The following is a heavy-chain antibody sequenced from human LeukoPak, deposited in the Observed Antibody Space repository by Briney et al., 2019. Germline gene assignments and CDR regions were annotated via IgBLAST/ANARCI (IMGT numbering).Heavy chain of an antibody. Sequence: ETGGSLRLSCAASGFTFSTCGMHWVRQAPGKGLEWVAFIRYGGSDIYYGDSVKGRFTISRDNSKNTLYLQMNSLRGEHTAVYYCAKEPYSSVYYFYYMDVWGKGTTVTVSS. D-gene: IGHD6-25*01. CDR2: IRYGGSDI. CDR3: AKEPYSSVYYFYYMDV. CDR1: GFTFSTCG. V-gene: IGHV3-30*02. J-gene: IGHJ6*03.